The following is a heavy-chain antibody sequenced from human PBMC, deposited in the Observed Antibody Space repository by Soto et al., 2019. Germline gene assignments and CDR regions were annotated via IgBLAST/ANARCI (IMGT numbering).Heavy chain of an antibody. D-gene: IGHD3-10*01. CDR1: GGSISSYY. J-gene: IGHJ4*02. CDR2: IYYSGST. CDR3: ARDGGYGSGSPYFDY. V-gene: IGHV4-59*01. Sequence: SETLSLTCTVSGGSISSYYWSWIRQPPGKGLEWIGYIYYSGSTNYNPSLKSRVTISVDTSKNQFSLKLSSVTAADTAVYYCARDGGYGSGSPYFDYWGQGTLVTVSS.